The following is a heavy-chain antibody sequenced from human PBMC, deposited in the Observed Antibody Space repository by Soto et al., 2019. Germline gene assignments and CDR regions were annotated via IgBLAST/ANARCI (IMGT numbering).Heavy chain of an antibody. J-gene: IGHJ4*02. V-gene: IGHV2-5*02. Sequence: QITLKESGPTLVKPTQTLTLTCSFSGFSLSNIRVGVGWIRQPPGEALEWLALIYWDDDKRCSPSLKTRLTIPQNTPKIRVVLTMSDMDPVDTATYYCAHNLVDGLGYYFDYWGQGTLVTVSS. CDR3: AHNLVDGLGYYFDY. CDR2: IYWDDDK. CDR1: GFSLSNIRVG. D-gene: IGHD2-8*02.